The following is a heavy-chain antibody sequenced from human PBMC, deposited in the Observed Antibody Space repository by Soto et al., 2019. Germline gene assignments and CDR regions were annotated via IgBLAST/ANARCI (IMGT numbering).Heavy chain of an antibody. CDR2: INRDANDI. CDR1: RGAFVAYC. J-gene: IGHJ5*01. V-gene: IGHV3-74*01. Sequence: EVQLVESGGGLVQPGGSLRLPCEASRGAFVAYCMHWVRQAPGKGLVWVSRINRDANDIIYADSVKGRFTASRDKAKNMVFLQMHSLRVEDTAVYYCAIDVPPNGFDSWCQGTLVTVSS. CDR3: AIDVPPNGFDS. D-gene: IGHD3-10*02.